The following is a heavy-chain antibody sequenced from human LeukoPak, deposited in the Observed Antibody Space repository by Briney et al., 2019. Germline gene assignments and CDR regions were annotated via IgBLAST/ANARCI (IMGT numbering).Heavy chain of an antibody. CDR3: ARVGESSSWYPLDY. CDR2: ITSSSSYT. CDR1: GITFSNYN. V-gene: IGHV3-21*01. Sequence: PGGSLRLSCAAPGITFSNYNMNWVRQAPGKGLEWNSSITSSSSYTFYADSVKGRFTISRDNAKNSLYLQMNSLRAEDTAVYYCARVGESSSWYPLDYWGQGTLVTVSS. J-gene: IGHJ4*02. D-gene: IGHD6-13*01.